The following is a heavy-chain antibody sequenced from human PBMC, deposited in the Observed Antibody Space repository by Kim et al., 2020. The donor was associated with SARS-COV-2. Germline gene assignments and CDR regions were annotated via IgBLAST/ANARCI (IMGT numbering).Heavy chain of an antibody. Sequence: HHPALKMRVTISVDTSKNQFSLKVSSVTAADTAVYYCARHGDYDDAFDIWGQGTMVTVSS. J-gene: IGHJ3*02. CDR3: ARHGDYDDAFDI. D-gene: IGHD3-16*01. V-gene: IGHV4-39*01.